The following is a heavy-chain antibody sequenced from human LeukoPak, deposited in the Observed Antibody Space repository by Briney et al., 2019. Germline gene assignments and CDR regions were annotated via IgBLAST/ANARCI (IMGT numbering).Heavy chain of an antibody. CDR1: RFSFSNYW. D-gene: IGHD6-13*01. J-gene: IGHJ4*02. CDR3: AKDPLIRPGYSSTWYDY. V-gene: IGHV3-23*01. CDR2: ISGSGGST. Sequence: PGRSLSLSCAVSRFSFSNYWMHWVRQVPRKGLVWVSAISGSGGSTYYADSVKGRFTISRDNSKNTLYLQMNSLRAEDTAVYYCAKDPLIRPGYSSTWYDYWGQGTQVTVSS.